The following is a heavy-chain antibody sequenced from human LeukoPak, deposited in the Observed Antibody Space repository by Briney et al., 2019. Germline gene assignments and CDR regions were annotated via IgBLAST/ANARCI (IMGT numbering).Heavy chain of an antibody. D-gene: IGHD6-13*01. CDR3: AKSHASIWNVYDY. Sequence: GGSLRLSCAASGFTFSSYAMYWVRQAPDKGLEWVAVLSYDGSTKSYADSVKGRFTISRDNLKNTVFLQMSTLRAEDTAIYYCAKSHASIWNVYDYWGQGTLVTVSS. J-gene: IGHJ4*02. CDR2: LSYDGSTK. CDR1: GFTFSSYA. V-gene: IGHV3-30-3*02.